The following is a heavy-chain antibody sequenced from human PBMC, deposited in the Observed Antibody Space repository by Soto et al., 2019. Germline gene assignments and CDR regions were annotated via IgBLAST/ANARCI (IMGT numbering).Heavy chain of an antibody. V-gene: IGHV1-69*06. Sequence: QVQLMQSGAEVRKPGSSVTVSCKASGGTFSSNPISWVRQAPGQGLEWMGGIIPIFATPHDSWRFVDRLTLTAHRSTQTAFMELTSLTSEDTAIYYCARDLSAVKWLAAFKYYRMDIGGQGTTVTVS. CDR2: IIPIFATP. CDR3: ARDLSAVKWLAAFKYYRMDI. CDR1: GGTFSSNP. D-gene: IGHD4-17*01. J-gene: IGHJ6*02.